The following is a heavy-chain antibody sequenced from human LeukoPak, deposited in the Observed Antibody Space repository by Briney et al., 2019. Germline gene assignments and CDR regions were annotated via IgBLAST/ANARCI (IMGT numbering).Heavy chain of an antibody. V-gene: IGHV1-69*01. J-gene: IGHJ6*02. Sequence: SVKVSCKASGGTFSSYAISWVRQAPGQGLEWMGGIIPIFGTANYAQKFQGRVPITADESTSTAYMELSSLRSEDTAVYYCAREDSGGSGSSYYYYYGMDVWGQGTTVTVSS. CDR3: AREDSGGSGSSYYYYYGMDV. CDR1: GGTFSSYA. D-gene: IGHD3-10*01. CDR2: IIPIFGTA.